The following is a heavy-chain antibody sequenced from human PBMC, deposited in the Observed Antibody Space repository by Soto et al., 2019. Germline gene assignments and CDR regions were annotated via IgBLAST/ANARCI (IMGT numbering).Heavy chain of an antibody. J-gene: IGHJ6*02. D-gene: IGHD3-22*01. CDR1: GGSISSGDYY. CDR2: IYYSGST. Sequence: PSETLSLTCTVSGGSISSGDYYWSWIRQPPGKRLEGIGYIYYSGSTYYNPSLKSRATISVDTSKNQFSLKLSSVTAADTAVYYSARMYYYVSSSYYLYYYYGMDVWGQGTTVTVSS. V-gene: IGHV4-30-4*01. CDR3: ARMYYYVSSSYYLYYYYGMDV.